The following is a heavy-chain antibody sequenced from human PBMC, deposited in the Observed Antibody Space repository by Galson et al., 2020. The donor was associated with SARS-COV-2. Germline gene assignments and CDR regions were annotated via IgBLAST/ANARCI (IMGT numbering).Heavy chain of an antibody. D-gene: IGHD6-13*01. V-gene: IGHV2-5*02. CDR2: IYWDDDK. Sequence: SGPTLVKPTQTLTLTCTFSGFSLSTSGVGVGWIRQPPGKALEWLALIYWDDDKRYSPSLKSRLTITKDTAKNQVVLTMTNRDPVDTATYYCAHKVSSSWYSDWFDPWGQGTLVTVSS. J-gene: IGHJ5*02. CDR3: AHKVSSSWYSDWFDP. CDR1: GFSLSTSGVG.